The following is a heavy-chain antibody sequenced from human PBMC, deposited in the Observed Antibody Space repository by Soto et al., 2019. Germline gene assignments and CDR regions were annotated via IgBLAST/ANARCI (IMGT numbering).Heavy chain of an antibody. CDR2: ISGSGGST. D-gene: IGHD3-16*01. J-gene: IGHJ4*02. CDR1: GFTFTTHA. Sequence: EVQLLESGGGLVQPGGSLRVSCEASGFTFTTHAMNWVRQAPGKGLEWVSSISGSGGSTYYADSVKGRFTISRDNSKNTLYLQMNSLRVEYTAVYYCSLRRDAYNLGCFDYWGQGILVTVSS. CDR3: SLRRDAYNLGCFDY. V-gene: IGHV3-23*01.